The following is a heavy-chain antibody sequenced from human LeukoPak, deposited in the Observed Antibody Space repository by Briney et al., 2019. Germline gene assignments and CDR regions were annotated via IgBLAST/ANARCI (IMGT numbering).Heavy chain of an antibody. D-gene: IGHD3-22*01. V-gene: IGHV6-1*01. Sequence: SQTLSLTCAISGDSVSSNNAAWNWIRQSPSRGLEWLGRTYYRSKWYNDYAVSVKSRITINPDTSKNQFSLQLNSVTPEDTAVYYCARGLITMIVVADFDYWGQRTLVTVSS. CDR3: ARGLITMIVVADFDY. J-gene: IGHJ4*02. CDR1: GDSVSSNNAA. CDR2: TYYRSKWYN.